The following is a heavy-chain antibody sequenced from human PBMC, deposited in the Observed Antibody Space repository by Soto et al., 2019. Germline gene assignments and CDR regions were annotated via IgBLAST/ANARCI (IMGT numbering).Heavy chain of an antibody. V-gene: IGHV1-69*13. J-gene: IGHJ6*02. Sequence: GASVKVASKASRGTFSSSAISWVRQTPGQGLEWMGGIIPIFGTANYAQKFQGRVTITADESTSTAYMELSSLRSEDTAVYYCARAVPDIVVVPAAFYGMDVWGQGTTVTVSS. CDR1: RGTFSSSA. CDR3: ARAVPDIVVVPAAFYGMDV. CDR2: IIPIFGTA. D-gene: IGHD2-2*01.